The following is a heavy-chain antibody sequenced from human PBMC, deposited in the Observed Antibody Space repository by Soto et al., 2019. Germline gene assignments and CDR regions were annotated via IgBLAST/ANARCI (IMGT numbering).Heavy chain of an antibody. D-gene: IGHD1-26*01. J-gene: IGHJ4*02. Sequence: QVQVVESGGGVVQPGRSLRLSCEASGFTFSNYGMHWVRQAPGKGLEWVEVISNDGNDEYYIDSVKGRFTISRDNSKNTLYLQMNTLNTEDTAMYYCAKDIKNGRNHLGAEYWGRGTLVTVSS. CDR2: ISNDGNDE. CDR3: AKDIKNGRNHLGAEY. V-gene: IGHV3-30*18. CDR1: GFTFSNYG.